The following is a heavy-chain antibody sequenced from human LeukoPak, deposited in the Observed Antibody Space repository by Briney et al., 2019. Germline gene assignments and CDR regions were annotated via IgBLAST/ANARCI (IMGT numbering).Heavy chain of an antibody. CDR3: AKESSGWYPGYFDY. CDR2: ISGSGGST. CDR1: GGSFSGYY. Sequence: ETLSLTCAVYGGSFSGYYWSWVRQAPGKGLEWVSAISGSGGSTYYADSVKGRFTISRDNSKNTLYLQMNSLRAEDTAVYYCAKESSGWYPGYFDYWGQGTLVTVSS. V-gene: IGHV3-23*01. J-gene: IGHJ4*02. D-gene: IGHD6-19*01.